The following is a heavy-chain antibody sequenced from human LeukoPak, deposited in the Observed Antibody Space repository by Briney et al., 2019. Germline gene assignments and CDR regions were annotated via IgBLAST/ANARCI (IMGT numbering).Heavy chain of an antibody. CDR3: ARGXXRYCXGGSCKYYFDY. CDR2: INHSGST. D-gene: IGHD2-15*01. Sequence: SETLSLTCAVYGGSFSGYYWSWIRQPPGKGLEWVGEINHSGSTNYNPSLKSRVTISVDTSKNQFSLKLSSVTAADTAVYYCARGXXRYCXGGSCKYYFDYWGQGTLVTVSS. V-gene: IGHV4-34*01. CDR1: GGSFSGYY. J-gene: IGHJ4*02.